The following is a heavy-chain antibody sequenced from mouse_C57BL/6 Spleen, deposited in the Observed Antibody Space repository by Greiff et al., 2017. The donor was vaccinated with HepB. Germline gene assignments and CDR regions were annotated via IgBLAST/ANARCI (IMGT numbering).Heavy chain of an antibody. CDR1: GYTFTSYW. Sequence: QVQLQQPGAELVKPGASVKLSCKASGYTFTSYWMHWVKQRPGQGLEWIGMIHPNSGSTNYNEKFKSKATLTVDKSSSTAYMQLSSLTSEDSAVYYCAREMGIFITTVVSTEGFDYWGQGTTLTVSS. J-gene: IGHJ2*01. D-gene: IGHD1-1*01. V-gene: IGHV1-64*01. CDR2: IHPNSGST. CDR3: AREMGIFITTVVSTEGFDY.